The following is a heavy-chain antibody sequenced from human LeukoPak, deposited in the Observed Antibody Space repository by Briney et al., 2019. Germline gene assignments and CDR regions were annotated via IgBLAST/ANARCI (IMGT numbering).Heavy chain of an antibody. CDR2: INWNGGST. CDR3: ARDRGDYSNYRGFDY. CDR1: RFTFSDYY. D-gene: IGHD4-11*01. Sequence: PGGSLRLSCAASRFTFSDYYMSWIRQAPGKGLEWVSGINWNGGSTGYADSVKGRFTISRDNAKNSLYLQMNSLRAEDTALYHCARDRGDYSNYRGFDYWGQGTLVTVSS. V-gene: IGHV3-20*01. J-gene: IGHJ4*02.